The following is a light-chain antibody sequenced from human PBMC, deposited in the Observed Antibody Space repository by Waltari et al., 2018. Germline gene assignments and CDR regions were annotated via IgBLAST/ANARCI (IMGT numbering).Light chain of an antibody. CDR1: SSEVGGYNY. V-gene: IGLV2-14*01. J-gene: IGLJ1*01. Sequence: QSALTQPASVSGSPGQSITISCTGTSSEVGGYNYVSWYQQHPGKAPKLMIYDVSKRPSGVSNRFSGSKSGNTASLTISGLQAEDEADYYCSSYTSSSVYVFGTGTKVTVL. CDR3: SSYTSSSVYV. CDR2: DVS.